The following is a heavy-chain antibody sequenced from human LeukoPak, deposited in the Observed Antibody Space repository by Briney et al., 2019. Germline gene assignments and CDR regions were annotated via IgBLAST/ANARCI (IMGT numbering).Heavy chain of an antibody. D-gene: IGHD2-15*01. CDR3: AGSGGSRYYFDY. CDR2: SSWDGGSA. V-gene: IGHV3-43*01. Sequence: GGSLRLSCAASGFTFEDYTMHWVRQAPGKGLEWVSLSSWDGGSAYYADSVKGRFTISRDNSKNSLYLQMNSLRTEDTALYYCAGSGGSRYYFDYWGQGILVTVPS. CDR1: GFTFEDYT. J-gene: IGHJ4*02.